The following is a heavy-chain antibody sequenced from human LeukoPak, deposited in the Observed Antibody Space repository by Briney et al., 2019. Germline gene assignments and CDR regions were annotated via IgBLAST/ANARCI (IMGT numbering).Heavy chain of an antibody. CDR2: ITTGGPNT. CDR3: AKDGGLWVSAHWGDS. D-gene: IGHD7-27*01. J-gene: IGHJ4*02. CDR1: GFTFSSYT. Sequence: GGSLRLSCTASGFTFSSYTMSWVRQASGKGLRWVSTITTGGPNTYYADSVKGRFTVSRDDSKNTLYLQMNSLRAGGTAVYYCAKDGGLWVSAHWGDSWGRGTLVTVSS. V-gene: IGHV3-23*01.